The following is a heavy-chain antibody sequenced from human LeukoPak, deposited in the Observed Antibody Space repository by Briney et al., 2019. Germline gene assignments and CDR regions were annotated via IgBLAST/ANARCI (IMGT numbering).Heavy chain of an antibody. D-gene: IGHD6-13*01. CDR1: GYSISSGYC. CDR2: IYHSGST. J-gene: IGHJ4*02. CDR3: ARASGAAVTFDY. V-gene: IGHV4-38-2*02. Sequence: SETLSLTCTVSGYSISSGYCWGWIRQPPGKGLEWIGSIYHSGSTYYNPSLKSRVTISVDTSKNQFSLKLSSVTAADTAVYYCARASGAAVTFDYWGQGTLVTVSS.